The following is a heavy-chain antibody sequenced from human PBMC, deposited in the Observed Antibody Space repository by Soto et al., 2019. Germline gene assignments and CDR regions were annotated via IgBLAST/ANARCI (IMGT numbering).Heavy chain of an antibody. Sequence: PGGSLRLSCAASGFTFSSYAMSWVRQAPGKGLEWVSAISGSGGSTYYADSVKGRFTISRDNSKNTLYLQMNSLRAEDTAVYYCAKDVVVVAATSQFDYWGQGTLVTSPQ. D-gene: IGHD2-15*01. CDR2: ISGSGGST. V-gene: IGHV3-23*01. CDR1: GFTFSSYA. CDR3: AKDVVVVAATSQFDY. J-gene: IGHJ4*02.